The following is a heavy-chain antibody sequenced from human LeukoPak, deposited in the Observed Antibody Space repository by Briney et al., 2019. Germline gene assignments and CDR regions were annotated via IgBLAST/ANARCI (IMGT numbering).Heavy chain of an antibody. D-gene: IGHD2-15*01. Sequence: PGGSLRLSCAASGFTFSSYWMSWVRQAPGKGLEGVANIKQDGSEKYYVDSVKGRFTISRDNAKNSLYLQMNSLRAEDTAVYYCARVRMGLLRVYFDYWGQGTLVTVSS. CDR1: GFTFSSYW. V-gene: IGHV3-7*01. J-gene: IGHJ4*02. CDR3: ARVRMGLLRVYFDY. CDR2: IKQDGSEK.